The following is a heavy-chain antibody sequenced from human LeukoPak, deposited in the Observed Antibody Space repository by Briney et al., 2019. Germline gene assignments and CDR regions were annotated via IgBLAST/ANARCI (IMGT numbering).Heavy chain of an antibody. J-gene: IGHJ1*01. CDR1: GFTFSSYW. CDR2: IKQDGSEK. V-gene: IGHV3-7*01. Sequence: GGSLRLSCAAYGFTFSSYWMSWVRQAPGKGLEWVANIKQDGSEKYYVDSVKGRFTISRDNAKNSLYLQMNSLRAEDTAVYYCARGPGYSSSLFEYFQHWGQRTLVTVSS. CDR3: ARGPGYSSSLFEYFQH. D-gene: IGHD6-13*01.